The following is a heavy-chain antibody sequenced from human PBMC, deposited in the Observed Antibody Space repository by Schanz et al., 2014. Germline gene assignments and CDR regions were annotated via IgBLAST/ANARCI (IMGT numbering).Heavy chain of an antibody. CDR2: ISSTTDYT. CDR1: GFTFSDYY. CDR3: ARDQRAQTYYYYHYGMDV. V-gene: IGHV3-11*06. J-gene: IGHJ6*02. Sequence: QVQLVESGGGLVKPGGSLRLSCAASGFTFSDYYINWVRQAPGKGLEWISYISSTTDYTQYAVSVKGRFTVSRDNARNSLYLKMDSLRDEDTAVYYCARDQRAQTYYYYHYGMDVWGQGTTVIVSS.